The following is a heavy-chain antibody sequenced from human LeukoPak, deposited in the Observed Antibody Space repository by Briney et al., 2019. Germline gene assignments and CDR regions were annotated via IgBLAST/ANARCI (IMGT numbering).Heavy chain of an antibody. J-gene: IGHJ1*01. Sequence: SETLSLTCAVYGGSFSGYYWSWIRQPPRKGLECIGEINHSGSTNYNPSLKSRVTISVDTSENQFSLKLSSVTAADTAVYYCARGPRHIVVLIATGAEYFQHWGQGTLVTVSS. D-gene: IGHD2-21*01. CDR1: GGSFSGYY. V-gene: IGHV4-34*01. CDR2: INHSGST. CDR3: ARGPRHIVVLIATGAEYFQH.